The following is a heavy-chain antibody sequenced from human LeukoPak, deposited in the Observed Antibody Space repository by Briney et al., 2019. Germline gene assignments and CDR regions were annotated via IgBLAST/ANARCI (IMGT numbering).Heavy chain of an antibody. CDR3: ASMYKAVWFDP. V-gene: IGHV4-34*01. J-gene: IGHJ5*02. D-gene: IGHD1-1*01. CDR2: IKHTGDT. Sequence: KPSETLSLTCGVYGGSFSAYYWSWIRQTPGKGLEWIGEIKHTGDTNYNPSLKNRVTISVDTSKNQFSLNLTSVTAADTAVYYCASMYKAVWFDPWGQGTLVTVSS. CDR1: GGSFSAYY.